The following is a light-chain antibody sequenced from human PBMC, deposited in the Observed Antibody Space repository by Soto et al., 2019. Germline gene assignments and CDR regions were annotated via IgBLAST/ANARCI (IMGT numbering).Light chain of an antibody. CDR1: SSDVGGYNY. CDR2: DVS. CDR3: YSYAGSHYV. J-gene: IGLJ1*01. Sequence: QSALTQPPSVSGSPGQSVTISCTGTSSDVGGYNYVSWYQQHPGKAPKLIIYDVSMRPWGVPDRFSGSKSGNTASLTISGLQAEDEADYYCYSYAGSHYVFGTGTEVTVL. V-gene: IGLV2-11*01.